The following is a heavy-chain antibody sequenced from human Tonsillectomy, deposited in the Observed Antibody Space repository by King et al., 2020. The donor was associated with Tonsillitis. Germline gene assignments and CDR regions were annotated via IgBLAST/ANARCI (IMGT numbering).Heavy chain of an antibody. CDR1: GFTFSSYG. J-gene: IGHJ4*02. CDR2: ISDDGSNK. D-gene: IGHD2-2*01. V-gene: IGHV3-30*03. Sequence: VQLVESGGGVDQPGRSLRLSCAASGFTFSSYGMHWVRQAPGKGLEWVAFISDDGSNKYYADSVKGRFTISRDNSQNTLYLQMNSLRAEDTAVYYCARDRGSYCTSTSCYLVGFDYWGQGTLVTVSS. CDR3: ARDRGSYCTSTSCYLVGFDY.